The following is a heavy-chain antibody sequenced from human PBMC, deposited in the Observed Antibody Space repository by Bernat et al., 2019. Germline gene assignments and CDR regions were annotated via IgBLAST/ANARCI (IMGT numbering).Heavy chain of an antibody. Sequence: EVQLVESGGGLVQPGGSLRLSCAASGFTFSSYWMHWVRQAPGKGLVWVSRINSDGSSTNYADSVKGRFTISRDNAKNTLYLQINSLRAEDTAVYYCARDFPEGYYYDSSGYYDIWGQGTMVTVSS. J-gene: IGHJ3*02. V-gene: IGHV3-74*01. D-gene: IGHD3-22*01. CDR2: INSDGSST. CDR1: GFTFSSYW. CDR3: ARDFPEGYYYDSSGYYDI.